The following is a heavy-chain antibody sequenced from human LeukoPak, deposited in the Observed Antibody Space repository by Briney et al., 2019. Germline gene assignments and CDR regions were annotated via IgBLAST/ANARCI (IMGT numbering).Heavy chain of an antibody. CDR3: AKGDCYDSIGRSYCHYCMDV. V-gene: IGHV3-23*01. CDR2: ISGSGGST. J-gene: IGHJ6*03. CDR1: RFTFSSYA. Sequence: GGSLRLSCAASRFTFSSYAMSWVRQAPGKGLEWVSAISGSGGSTYYADSVKGRFTISRDNSKNTLYLQMNSLRAEDTAVYYCAKGDCYDSIGRSYCHYCMDVWGKGTTVTVSS. D-gene: IGHD3-22*01.